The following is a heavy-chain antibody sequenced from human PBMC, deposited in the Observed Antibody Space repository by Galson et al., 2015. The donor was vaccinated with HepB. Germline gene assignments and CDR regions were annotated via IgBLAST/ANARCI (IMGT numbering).Heavy chain of an antibody. J-gene: IGHJ6*02. CDR3: ARSPGMDV. V-gene: IGHV1-3*01. CDR2: INAGKGNT. Sequence: SVKVSCKASGYTFTSYYMHWVRQAPGQGLEWMGWINAGKGNTKYSENFQGRVTISRDTSASTAYMELSSLGSEDTAVYYCARSPGMDVWGQGTTVTVSS. CDR1: GYTFTSYY.